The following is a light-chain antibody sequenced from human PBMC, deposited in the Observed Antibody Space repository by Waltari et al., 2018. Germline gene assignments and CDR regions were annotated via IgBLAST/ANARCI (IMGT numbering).Light chain of an antibody. CDR2: GAS. CDR1: QNIRTS. CDR3: QQSFSSPWT. Sequence: IQMTQSPSSLSASIGDTITVTCRASQNIRTSLNWYQQKPAKAPKLLIFGASSLPRGVPSRFSGSASGTEFTLTITNLQPDDFATYFCQQSFSSPWTFGQGTTV. J-gene: IGKJ1*01. V-gene: IGKV1-39*01.